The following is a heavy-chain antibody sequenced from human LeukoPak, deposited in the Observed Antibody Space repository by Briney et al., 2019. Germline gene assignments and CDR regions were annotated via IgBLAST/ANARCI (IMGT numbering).Heavy chain of an antibody. V-gene: IGHV4-61*02. CDR2: IYTSGST. CDR3: ASTGIAAAAPGAFDI. Sequence: SQTLSLTCTVSGGSISSGSYYWSWVRQPAGKGLEWIGRIYTSGSTNYNPSLKSRVTISVDTSKNQFSLKLSSVTAADTAVYYCASTGIAAAAPGAFDIWGQGTMVTVSS. D-gene: IGHD6-13*01. J-gene: IGHJ3*02. CDR1: GGSISSGSYY.